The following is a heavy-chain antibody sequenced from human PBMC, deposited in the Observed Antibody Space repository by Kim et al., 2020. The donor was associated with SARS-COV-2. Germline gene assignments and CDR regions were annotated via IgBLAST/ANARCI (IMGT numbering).Heavy chain of an antibody. V-gene: IGHV3-23*01. CDR3: ANLGPPILWFGELFGDY. J-gene: IGHJ4*02. D-gene: IGHD3-10*01. Sequence: VKGRFTISRANSKNALYLQMNSLRAEDTAVYYCANLGPPILWFGELFGDYWGQGTLVTVSS.